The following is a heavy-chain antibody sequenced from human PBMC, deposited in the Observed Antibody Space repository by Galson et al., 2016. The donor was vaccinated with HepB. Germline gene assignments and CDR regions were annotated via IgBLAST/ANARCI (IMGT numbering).Heavy chain of an antibody. Sequence: SLRLSCAASGFTFKSYGMHWVRQAPGKGLEWVAVVWHSGIGKSYADSVEGRFTISRDNSKNTLYLQMNGLRVEDTAVYYCARDRGSDAAIDYWGQGTLVTVSS. J-gene: IGHJ4*02. CDR2: VWHSGIGK. V-gene: IGHV3-33*01. CDR3: ARDRGSDAAIDY. D-gene: IGHD1-26*01. CDR1: GFTFKSYG.